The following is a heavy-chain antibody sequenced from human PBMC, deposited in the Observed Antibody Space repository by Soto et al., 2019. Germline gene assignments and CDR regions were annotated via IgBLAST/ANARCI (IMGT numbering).Heavy chain of an antibody. Sequence: EVQLLESGGGLVQPGGSLRLSCAASGFTFSNYAVTWVRQAPGKGLEWVSTISGSGGSTYYADSVKGRFTISRDSSKNTLYLQMNRLRAEDTAVYYWAKDQGSGWYEIDYWGQGTLVTVS. J-gene: IGHJ4*02. CDR2: ISGSGGST. CDR3: AKDQGSGWYEIDY. D-gene: IGHD6-13*01. CDR1: GFTFSNYA. V-gene: IGHV3-23*01.